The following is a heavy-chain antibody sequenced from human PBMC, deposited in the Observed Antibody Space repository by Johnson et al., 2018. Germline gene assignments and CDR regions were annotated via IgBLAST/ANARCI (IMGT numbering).Heavy chain of an antibody. J-gene: IGHJ6*03. CDR2: MNPNSGNT. D-gene: IGHD3-16*01. CDR3: ARGVGGSYYYYRDV. CDR1: GYTFTSYD. V-gene: IGHV1-8*01. Sequence: QVQLVESGAEVKKPGASVKVSCKASGYTFTSYDINWVRQATGQGLEWMGWMNPNSGNTGYAQKFQGRVTMTRNTSISTAYMELSSRRAEDTAVYYCARGVGGSYYYYRDVWGKGTTVTVSS.